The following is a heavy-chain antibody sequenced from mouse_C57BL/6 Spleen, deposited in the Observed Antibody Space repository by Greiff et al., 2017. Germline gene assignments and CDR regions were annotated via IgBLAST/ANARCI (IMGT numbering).Heavy chain of an antibody. J-gene: IGHJ4*01. D-gene: IGHD2-10*02. CDR3: ARRPSNYYAMDY. CDR1: GFTFSDYG. V-gene: IGHV5-15*01. CDR2: ISNLAYSI. Sequence: EVKLMESGGGLVQPGGSLKLSCAASGFTFSDYGMAWVRQAPRKGPEWVAFISNLAYSIYYADTVTGRFTISRENAKNTLYLEMSSLRSEDTAMYYCARRPSNYYAMDYWGQGTSVTVSS.